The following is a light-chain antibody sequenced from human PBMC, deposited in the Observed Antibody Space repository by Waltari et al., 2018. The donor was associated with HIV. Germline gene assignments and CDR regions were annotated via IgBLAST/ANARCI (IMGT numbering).Light chain of an antibody. CDR3: CSFAGSTSWV. J-gene: IGLJ3*02. Sequence: QSALTQPASVSGSPGQSITFSCTGTSSDIGSYNLVSWYQQHPGNAPRRMIYEVTKRPSGVSYRLSGAKSGNTASLTISGLQAEDEADYYCCSFAGSTSWVFGGGTKLTVL. CDR1: SSDIGSYNL. V-gene: IGLV2-23*02. CDR2: EVT.